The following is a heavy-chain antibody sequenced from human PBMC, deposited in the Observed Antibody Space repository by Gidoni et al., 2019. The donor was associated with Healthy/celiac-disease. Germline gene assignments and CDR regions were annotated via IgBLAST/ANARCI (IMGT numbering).Heavy chain of an antibody. Sequence: EVQLVESGGGLAQPRGSLRLSCAASGFTFSSYLMHWVRQAQGKGLVWVSRINNDGSSTSYADSVKGRFTISRDNAKNTLYLQMNSLRAEDTAVYYCAKPHVPAAISWFDPWGQGTLVTVSS. V-gene: IGHV3-74*01. CDR3: AKPHVPAAISWFDP. CDR1: GFTFSSYL. J-gene: IGHJ5*02. D-gene: IGHD2-2*02. CDR2: INNDGSST.